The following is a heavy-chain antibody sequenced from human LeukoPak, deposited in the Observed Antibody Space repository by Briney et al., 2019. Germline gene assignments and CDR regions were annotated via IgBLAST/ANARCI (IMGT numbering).Heavy chain of an antibody. CDR2: ISSSGSTI. V-gene: IGHV3-48*03. J-gene: IGHJ4*02. D-gene: IGHD3-10*01. CDR3: ARVRGVKKTFDY. CDR1: GFTFSSYE. Sequence: GGSLRLSCAASGFTFSSYEMNWVRQAPGKGLEWVSYISSSGSTIYYADSVKGRFTISRDNAKNSLYLQMNSLRAEDTAVYYCARVRGVKKTFDYWGQGTLVTVSS.